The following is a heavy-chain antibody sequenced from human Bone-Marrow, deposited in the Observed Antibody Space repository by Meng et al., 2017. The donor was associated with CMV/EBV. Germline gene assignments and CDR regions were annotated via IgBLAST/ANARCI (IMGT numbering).Heavy chain of an antibody. D-gene: IGHD1-14*01. CDR1: GYTFTGYY. V-gene: IGHV1-2*02. Sequence: GESLKISCKASGYTFTGYYMHWVRQAPGQGLEWMGWINPNSGGTNYAQKFQGRVTMTRDTSISTAYMELSRLRSDDTAVYYCARDLSFIRYSAQYYFDYWGQGTLVTVSS. CDR3: ARDLSFIRYSAQYYFDY. J-gene: IGHJ4*02. CDR2: INPNSGGT.